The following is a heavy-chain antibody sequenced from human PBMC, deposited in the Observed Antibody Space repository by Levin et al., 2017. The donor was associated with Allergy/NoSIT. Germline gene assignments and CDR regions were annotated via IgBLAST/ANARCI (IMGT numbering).Heavy chain of an antibody. CDR2: IGGSGDT. Sequence: SGGSLRLSCAASGFTLSNSAMRWVRQAPGERLEWVSSIGGSGDTYYADSVKGRFTVSRDNSKNTLYLQMNNLRAEDTALYYCANRDPTSSASHVWGQGTRVTVSS. V-gene: IGHV3-23*01. CDR3: ANRDPTSSASHV. D-gene: IGHD5-24*01. CDR1: GFTLSNSA. J-gene: IGHJ3*01.